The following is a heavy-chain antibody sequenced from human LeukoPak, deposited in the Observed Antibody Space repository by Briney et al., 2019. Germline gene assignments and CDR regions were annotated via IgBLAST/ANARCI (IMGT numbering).Heavy chain of an antibody. CDR1: GGSFSGYY. D-gene: IGHD6-13*01. Sequence: PSETLSLTCAVYGGSFSGYYWSWVRQPPGKALDWLAHINHSSSTNYNPSLKSRVTISVVTSKNQFSLKLTSVTAADTAVYYCARRGNYCGQGTLVTVSS. CDR3: ARRGNY. J-gene: IGHJ4*02. CDR2: INHSSST. V-gene: IGHV4-34*01.